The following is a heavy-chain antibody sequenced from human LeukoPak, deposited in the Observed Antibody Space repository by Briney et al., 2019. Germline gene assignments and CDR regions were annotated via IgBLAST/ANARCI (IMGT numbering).Heavy chain of an antibody. Sequence: GASVKVSCKASGGTFSSYAISWVRQAPGQGLEWMGGIIPIFGTANYAQKFQGRVTITADKSTSTAYMELSSLRSEDTAVYYCARDGGITIFGVVIPRAKNAFDIWGQGTMVTVSS. J-gene: IGHJ3*02. D-gene: IGHD3-3*01. V-gene: IGHV1-69*06. CDR3: ARDGGITIFGVVIPRAKNAFDI. CDR1: GGTFSSYA. CDR2: IIPIFGTA.